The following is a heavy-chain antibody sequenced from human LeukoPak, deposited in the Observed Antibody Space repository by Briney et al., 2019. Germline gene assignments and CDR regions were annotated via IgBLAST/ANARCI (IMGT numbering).Heavy chain of an antibody. Sequence: GGSLRLSCAASGFTFSGYWMSWVRQAPGKGLKWVANIKQDGSEKYYVDSVKGRFTISRDNAKNSLYLQMNSLRAEDTAVYYCAASGASIAVALGVPWGQGTLVTVSS. CDR2: IKQDGSEK. CDR1: GFTFSGYW. V-gene: IGHV3-7*01. J-gene: IGHJ5*02. D-gene: IGHD6-19*01. CDR3: AASGASIAVALGVP.